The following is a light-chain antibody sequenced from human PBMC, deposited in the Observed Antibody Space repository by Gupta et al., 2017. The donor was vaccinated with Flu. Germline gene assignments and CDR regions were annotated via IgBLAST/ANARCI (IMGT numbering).Light chain of an antibody. Sequence: NFMLTQPHSVSESPGWTVVISCTRSSGSIASNSVQWYQQRPGSPPTTLIFEDVRRPSGVPDRFSGSIDTSSNSASLTISGLKIEDEADYYCQSGDSSNHVIFGGGTKLAV. CDR3: QSGDSSNHVI. CDR1: SGSIASNS. J-gene: IGLJ2*01. CDR2: EDV. V-gene: IGLV6-57*01.